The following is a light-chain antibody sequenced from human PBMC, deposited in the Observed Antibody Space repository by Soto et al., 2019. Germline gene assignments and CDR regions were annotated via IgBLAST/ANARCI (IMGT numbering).Light chain of an antibody. CDR2: DTS. V-gene: IGKV3-11*01. CDR1: QFLSSY. Sequence: VWTQSPSTLSLPPLEVSTVSCRASQFLSSYLAWYQQIPGQPPRLLIYDTSNRVTGIPARFSGSRSGTDFTLTISSLEPEDFAVYFCHQYNNWPFTFGQGTRLEI. CDR3: HQYNNWPFT. J-gene: IGKJ5*01.